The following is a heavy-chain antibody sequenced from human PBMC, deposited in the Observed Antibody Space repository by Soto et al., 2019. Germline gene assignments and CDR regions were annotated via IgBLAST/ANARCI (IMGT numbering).Heavy chain of an antibody. J-gene: IGHJ6*02. V-gene: IGHV3-48*02. CDR3: ARDEYYYDSSGYYLSMDV. CDR1: GFTFSSYS. D-gene: IGHD3-22*01. CDR2: ISSSSSTI. Sequence: PGGSLRLSCAASGFTFSSYSMNWVRQAPGKGLEWVSYISSSSSTINYADSVKGRFTISRDNAKNSLYLQMNSLRDEDTAVYYCARDEYYYDSSGYYLSMDVWGQGTTVTVSS.